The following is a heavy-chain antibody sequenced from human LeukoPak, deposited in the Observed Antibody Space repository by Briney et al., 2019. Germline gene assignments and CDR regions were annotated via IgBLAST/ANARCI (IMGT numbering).Heavy chain of an antibody. Sequence: GGSLRLSCAASEFSVGSNYMTWVRQAPGKGLEWVSLIYSGGSTYYADSVKGRFTISRDNSKNTLYLQMNSLRAEDTAVYYCARGSGYSHWGQGTLVTVSS. V-gene: IGHV3-66*01. J-gene: IGHJ4*02. D-gene: IGHD3-3*01. CDR2: IYSGGST. CDR3: ARGSGYSH. CDR1: EFSVGSNY.